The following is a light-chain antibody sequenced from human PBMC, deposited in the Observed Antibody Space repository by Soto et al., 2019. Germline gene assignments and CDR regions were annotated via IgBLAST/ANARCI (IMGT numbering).Light chain of an antibody. V-gene: IGLV3-21*04. CDR2: YDS. Sequence: SYELTQPPSVSGAPGKTARITCGGNNIGSKSVHWYQQKPGQAPVLVIYYDSDRPSGIPERVSGSNSGNTATLTISRVEAGDEADYYWQVWDSSSDHVVFGGGTKVTVL. CDR3: QVWDSSSDHVV. CDR1: NIGSKS. J-gene: IGLJ2*01.